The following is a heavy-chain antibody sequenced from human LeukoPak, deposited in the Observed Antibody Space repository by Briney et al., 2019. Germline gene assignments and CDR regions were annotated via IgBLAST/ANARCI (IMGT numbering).Heavy chain of an antibody. CDR2: IYYSGST. J-gene: IGHJ4*02. CDR3: ARTGYYYDSSGYGDDY. Sequence: SETLSLTCTVSGGSISSCSYYWGWIRQPPGKGLEWIGSIYYSGSTYYNPSLKSRVTISVDTSKNQFSLKLSSVTAADTAVYYCARTGYYYDSSGYGDDYWGQGTLVTVSS. D-gene: IGHD3-22*01. CDR1: GGSISSCSYY. V-gene: IGHV4-39*01.